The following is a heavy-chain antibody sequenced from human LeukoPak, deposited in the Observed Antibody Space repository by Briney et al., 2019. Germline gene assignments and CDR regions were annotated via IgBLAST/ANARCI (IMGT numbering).Heavy chain of an antibody. CDR2: IIPALNIT. D-gene: IGHD5-18*01. CDR1: GGTFSSSA. J-gene: IGHJ6*02. CDR3: ARDQGLTAPPPYGLDV. V-gene: IGHV1-69*04. Sequence: ASVKVSCKTSGGTFSSSAITWVRQAPGQGLEWMGRIIPALNITSYAQKFQGRVTITADTSTSTAYMELSSLRSEETAVYYCARDQGLTAPPPYGLDVWGQGTTVTVSS.